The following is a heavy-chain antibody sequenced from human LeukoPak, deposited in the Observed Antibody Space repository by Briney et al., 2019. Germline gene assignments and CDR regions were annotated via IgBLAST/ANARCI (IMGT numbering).Heavy chain of an antibody. V-gene: IGHV4-34*01. CDR2: INHSGST. D-gene: IGHD6-6*01. CDR3: ARGGQLANFDY. Sequence: SETLSLTCAVYGGSFSGYYWSWIRQPPGKGLEWIGEINHSGSTNYNPSLKSRVTISVDTSKNQFSLKLGSVTAADTAVYYCARGGQLANFDYWGQGTLVTVSS. J-gene: IGHJ4*02. CDR1: GGSFSGYY.